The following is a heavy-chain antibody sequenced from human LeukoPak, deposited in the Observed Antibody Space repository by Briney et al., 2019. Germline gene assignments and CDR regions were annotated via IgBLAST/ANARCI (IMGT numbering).Heavy chain of an antibody. Sequence: SETLSLTCAVYGGSFSGYYWSWIRQPPGKGLEWIGEINHSGSTNYNPSLKSRVTISVDTSKDQFSLKLSSVTAADTAVYYCARPDCSSTSCPFDYWGQGTLVTVSS. D-gene: IGHD2-2*01. V-gene: IGHV4-34*01. CDR1: GGSFSGYY. CDR2: INHSGST. J-gene: IGHJ4*02. CDR3: ARPDCSSTSCPFDY.